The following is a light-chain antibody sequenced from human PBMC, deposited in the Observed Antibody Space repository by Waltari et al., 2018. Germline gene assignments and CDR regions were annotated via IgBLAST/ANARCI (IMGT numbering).Light chain of an antibody. CDR1: QSISTW. V-gene: IGKV1-5*03. CDR3: QHYNSFPYT. CDR2: KAS. J-gene: IGKJ2*01. Sequence: DIQITQSPSTLSASVGDRVTITCRASQSISTWVAWFQQKPGNAPKVWIYKASSLESGVPSRFSGSGAGTEFTLTSSSLQPDDFATYYCQHYNSFPYTFGQGTKLEIK.